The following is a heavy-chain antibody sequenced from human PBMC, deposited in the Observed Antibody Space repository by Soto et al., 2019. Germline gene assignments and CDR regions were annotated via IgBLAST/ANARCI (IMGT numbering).Heavy chain of an antibody. CDR2: MNPNSGNT. CDR1: GYTFTSYD. CDR3: ARGVLGYCISTSCYFFPNWFDP. Sequence: ASVKVSCKASGYTFTSYDINWVRQATGQRLEWMGWMNPNSGNTGYAQKFQGRVTMTRNTSISTAYMELSSLRSEDTAVYYCARGVLGYCISTSCYFFPNWFDPWGQGTLVTVSS. D-gene: IGHD2-2*01. J-gene: IGHJ5*02. V-gene: IGHV1-8*01.